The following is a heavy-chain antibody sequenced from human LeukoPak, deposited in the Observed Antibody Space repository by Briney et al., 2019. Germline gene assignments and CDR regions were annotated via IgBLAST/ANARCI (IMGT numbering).Heavy chain of an antibody. CDR1: GGSISSSSYY. Sequence: SETLSLTCTVSGGSISSSSYYWGWIRQPPGKGLEWIGNIYYSGSTYYNPSLKSRVTISVDTSKNQFSLKLSSVTAADTAVYYCARNHVVVAAVDYWGQGTLVTVSS. CDR3: ARNHVVVAAVDY. V-gene: IGHV4-39*01. CDR2: IYYSGST. J-gene: IGHJ4*02. D-gene: IGHD2-15*01.